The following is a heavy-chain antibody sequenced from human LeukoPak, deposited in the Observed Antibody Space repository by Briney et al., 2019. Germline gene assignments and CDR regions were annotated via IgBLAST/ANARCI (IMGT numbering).Heavy chain of an antibody. CDR1: GFTFSSYA. J-gene: IGHJ4*02. V-gene: IGHV3-23*01. CDR3: AKDCRGSSGVSLFDY. CDR2: ISGSGGST. Sequence: GGSLRLSCAASGFTFSSYAMSWVRQAPGKGLEWVSAISGSGGSTYFADSVKGRFTISRDNSKNTLYLQMNSLRAEDTAVYYCAKDCRGSSGVSLFDYWGQGTLVTVSS. D-gene: IGHD1-26*01.